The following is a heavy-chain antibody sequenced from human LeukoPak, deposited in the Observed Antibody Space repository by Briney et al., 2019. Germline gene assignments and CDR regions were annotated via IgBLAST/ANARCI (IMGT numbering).Heavy chain of an antibody. V-gene: IGHV3-74*01. Sequence: PGGSLRPSCTASGFTLSGYWIHWVRQAPGKGLVWVARINPDGSFTNYAESVKGRFTISRDNSKNTLYLQMNSLRAEDTAVYYCARDGIVPADGAFDIWGQGTMVTVSS. D-gene: IGHD6-6*01. CDR1: GFTLSGYW. CDR3: ARDGIVPADGAFDI. CDR2: INPDGSFT. J-gene: IGHJ3*02.